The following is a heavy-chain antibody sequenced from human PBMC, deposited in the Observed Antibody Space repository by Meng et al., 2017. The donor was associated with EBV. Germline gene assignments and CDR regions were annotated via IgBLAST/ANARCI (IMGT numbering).Heavy chain of an antibody. CDR1: ADSILSNNHY. V-gene: IGHV4-39*01. J-gene: IGHJ4*02. D-gene: IGHD3-10*02. CDR3: ARLSSPFTMSITGFDITDY. CDR2: INYSGSA. Sequence: LQPQESGPGLVEHSENPSPPCSVSADSILSNNHYWACIRQPPGKGLEWIGSINYSGSAYFNPSVKSRLTISVDTSKNQFSLKLGSVTAADTAVYYCARLSSPFTMSITGFDITDYWGQGTLVTVSS.